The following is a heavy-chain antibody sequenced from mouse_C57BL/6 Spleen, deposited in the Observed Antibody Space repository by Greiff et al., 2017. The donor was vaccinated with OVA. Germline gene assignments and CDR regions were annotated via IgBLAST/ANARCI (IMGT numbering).Heavy chain of an antibody. Sequence: EVKLQESGPGLVKPSQSLSLTCSVTGYSITSGYYWNWIRQFPGNKLEWMGYISYDGSNNYNPSLKNRISITRDTSKNQFFLKLNSVTTEDTATYYCARNYYGSSYGNYWGQGTTLTVSS. CDR3: ARNYYGSSYGNY. CDR1: GYSITSGYY. J-gene: IGHJ2*01. CDR2: ISYDGSN. V-gene: IGHV3-6*01. D-gene: IGHD1-1*01.